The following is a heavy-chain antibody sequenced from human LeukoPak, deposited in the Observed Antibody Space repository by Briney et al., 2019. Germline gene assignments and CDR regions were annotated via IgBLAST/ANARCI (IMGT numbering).Heavy chain of an antibody. CDR3: AREGVGYYGMDV. V-gene: IGHV1-69*13. J-gene: IGHJ6*02. CDR1: GGTFSKYV. D-gene: IGHD3-10*01. CDR2: IIPILGTA. Sequence: SVKVSCKASGGTFSKYVIGWVRQAPGQGLEWMGGIIPILGTANYAQKFQGRVTITADESTTTAYMELSSLRSEDTAVYYCAREGVGYYGMDVWGQGTTVTVSS.